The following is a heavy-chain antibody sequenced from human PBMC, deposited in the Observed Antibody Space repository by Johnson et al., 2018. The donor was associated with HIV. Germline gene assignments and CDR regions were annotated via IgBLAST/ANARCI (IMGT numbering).Heavy chain of an antibody. D-gene: IGHD4-23*01. J-gene: IGHJ3*02. CDR2: INSDGSRT. CDR3: AKDRWGGGNSRNTFDM. Sequence: VQLVESGGGLVQPGGSLRLSCAASGFTLNDYWMHWVRQAPGKGLVWVSRINSDGSRTTYADSVKGRFTISRDNAKNTLYLQMDSLRAEDTAVYYCAKDRWGGGNSRNTFDMWGQGTMVTVSS. V-gene: IGHV3-74*03. CDR1: GFTLNDYW.